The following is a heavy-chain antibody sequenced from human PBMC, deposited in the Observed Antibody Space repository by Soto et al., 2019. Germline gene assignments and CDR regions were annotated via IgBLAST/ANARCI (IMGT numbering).Heavy chain of an antibody. V-gene: IGHV1-8*01. CDR2: MNPNSGNT. Sequence: ASVKVSCKASGYTFTSYDINWVRQATGQGLEWMGWMNPNSGNTGYAQKFQGRVTMTRNTSISTAYMELSRLRSEDTAVYYCARGVTVTPYNWFDPWGKGTLVTVSS. D-gene: IGHD4-17*01. CDR1: GYTFTSYD. J-gene: IGHJ5*02. CDR3: ARGVTVTPYNWFDP.